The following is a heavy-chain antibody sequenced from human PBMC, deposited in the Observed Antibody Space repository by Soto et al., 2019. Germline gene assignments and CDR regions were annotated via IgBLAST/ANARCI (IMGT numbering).Heavy chain of an antibody. V-gene: IGHV4-30-4*01. D-gene: IGHD3-16*01. CDR1: GGSTSSDNY. CDR3: AREGGESSDGLYYFDS. J-gene: IGHJ4*02. CDR2: IYYSGNT. Sequence: PSETLSLTCTVSGGSTSSDNYWSWIRQPPGEGLEWIGHIYYSGNTDYNPSLKSRLAISIDTSKNQFSLKLSSVTAADTAVYFCAREGGESSDGLYYFDSWGQGXLVTVYS.